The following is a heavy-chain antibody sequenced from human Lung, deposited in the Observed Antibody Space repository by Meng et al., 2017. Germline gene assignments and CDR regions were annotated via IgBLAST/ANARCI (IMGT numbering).Heavy chain of an antibody. J-gene: IGHJ4*02. Sequence: QVRLHQWGAGLFKPAETRSLTCAVYGGSFSGYYWSWIRQPPGKGLEWIGEINHSGSTNYNPSLESRATISVDTSQNNLSLKLSSVTAADSAVYYCARGPTTMAHDFDYWGQGTLVTVSS. CDR3: ARGPTTMAHDFDY. CDR2: INHSGST. V-gene: IGHV4-34*01. CDR1: GGSFSGYY. D-gene: IGHD4-11*01.